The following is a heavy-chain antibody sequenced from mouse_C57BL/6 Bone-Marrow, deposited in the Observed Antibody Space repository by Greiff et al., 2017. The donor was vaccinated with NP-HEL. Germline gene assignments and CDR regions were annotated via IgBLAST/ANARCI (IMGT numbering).Heavy chain of an antibody. CDR3: TRSYYDYDGGAMDY. J-gene: IGHJ4*01. D-gene: IGHD2-4*01. CDR2: IDPETGGT. V-gene: IGHV1-15*01. Sequence: VQLQQSGAELVRPGASVTLSCKASGYTFTDYEMHWVKQTPVHGLEWIGAIDPETGGTAYNQKFKGKAILTADKSSSTAYMELRSLTSEDSAVYYCTRSYYDYDGGAMDYWGQGTSVTVSS. CDR1: GYTFTDYE.